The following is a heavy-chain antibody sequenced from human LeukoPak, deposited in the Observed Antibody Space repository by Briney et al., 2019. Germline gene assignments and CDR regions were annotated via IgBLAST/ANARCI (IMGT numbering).Heavy chain of an antibody. V-gene: IGHV3-23*01. CDR1: GITFSSYA. J-gene: IGHJ4*02. CDR2: NSGGGSCA. Sequence: GGSLRLSCAASGITFSSYAMSSVRPAPGKGLEWVSGNSGGGSCAYYADSVRGRFTISRDNSKNTLYLQMNSLRAEDTAIYYCAKDLNDYSPYYFDYWGQGTLVTVSS. CDR3: AKDLNDYSPYYFDY. D-gene: IGHD4-11*01.